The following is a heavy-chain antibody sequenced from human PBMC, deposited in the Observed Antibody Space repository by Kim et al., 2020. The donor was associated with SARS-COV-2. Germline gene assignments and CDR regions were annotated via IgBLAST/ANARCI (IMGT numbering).Heavy chain of an antibody. V-gene: IGHV4-4*06. D-gene: IGHD2-8*01. J-gene: IGHJ1*01. CDR3: ARDPSSGTLMD. Sequence: NYDPSLKRRVTMSGDTSKNQFSLKLSSVTAADTAVYYCARDPSSGTLMDWGQGTLVTVSS.